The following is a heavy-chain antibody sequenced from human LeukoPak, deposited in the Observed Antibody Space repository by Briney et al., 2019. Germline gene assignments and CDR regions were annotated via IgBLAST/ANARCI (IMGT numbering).Heavy chain of an antibody. D-gene: IGHD5-24*01. CDR3: ARRRDGYNSVSWFDP. V-gene: IGHV4-38-2*02. CDR1: GYSISSGYY. Sequence: PSETLSLTCTVSGYSISSGYYWGWIQQPPGKGLEWIGSIYHSGSTYYNPSLKSRVTISVDTSKNQFSLKLSSVTAADTAVYYCARRRDGYNSVSWFDPWGQGTLVTVSS. J-gene: IGHJ5*02. CDR2: IYHSGST.